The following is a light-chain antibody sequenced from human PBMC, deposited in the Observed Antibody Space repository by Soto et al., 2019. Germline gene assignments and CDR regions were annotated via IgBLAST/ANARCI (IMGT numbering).Light chain of an antibody. CDR2: GAS. V-gene: IGKV3-15*01. Sequence: EVVMTQSPATLSVSPGARATLSCRASQSISSNLAWYQQKPGQAPRLLIYGASTRATAIPARFSGSGSGTQFTLTITSLQSEDFAVYYCQHYNNWPPWTLGQGTKVDIK. CDR3: QHYNNWPPWT. CDR1: QSISSN. J-gene: IGKJ1*01.